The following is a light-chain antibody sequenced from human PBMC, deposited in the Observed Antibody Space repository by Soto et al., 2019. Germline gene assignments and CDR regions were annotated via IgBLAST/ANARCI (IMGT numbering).Light chain of an antibody. V-gene: IGKV3-15*01. CDR3: QQYNTLSPLT. J-gene: IGKJ4*01. CDR1: QSVSNN. CDR2: GAS. Sequence: EIVMTQSPATLSVPPGEIATLSCRASQSVSNNLAWYQQKPGQAPMLLIYGASTRATGIPARFSGSGSGTEFTLTISSLPAEDFAVDYCQQYNTLSPLTFGGGTKVETK.